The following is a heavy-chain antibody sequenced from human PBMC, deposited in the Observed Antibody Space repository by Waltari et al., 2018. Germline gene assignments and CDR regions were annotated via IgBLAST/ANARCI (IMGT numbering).Heavy chain of an antibody. V-gene: IGHV3-23*01. CDR2: ISGRCGRT. D-gene: IGHD3-9*01. CDR1: GFVFNTYA. CDR3: AKSRRRGLVVMFYYEMDV. Sequence: EVQLLDSGGDLVQPGGSLRLSCAASGFVFNTYAMSWVRQAPGKGLEWVSVISGRCGRTKYADAVKGRFTISRDVSKNTVYLQMNSLRVDDTAVYYCAKSRRRGLVVMFYYEMDVWGQGTTVTVSS. J-gene: IGHJ6*02.